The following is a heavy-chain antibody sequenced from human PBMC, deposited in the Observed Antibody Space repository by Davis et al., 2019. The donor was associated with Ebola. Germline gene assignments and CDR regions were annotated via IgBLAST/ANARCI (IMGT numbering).Heavy chain of an antibody. D-gene: IGHD3-22*01. CDR2: IYLTGKT. CDR1: GGSISSSSYY. V-gene: IGHV4-39*07. CDR3: AKAYDSSGYAWFGP. J-gene: IGHJ5*02. Sequence: MPSETLSLTCTVSGGSISSSSYYWGWIRQSPQKGLEWIGSIYLTGKTYYNPSLKSRITISVDTSKNQFSLKLSSVTAADTPVYFCAKAYDSSGYAWFGPWGQGTLVTVSS.